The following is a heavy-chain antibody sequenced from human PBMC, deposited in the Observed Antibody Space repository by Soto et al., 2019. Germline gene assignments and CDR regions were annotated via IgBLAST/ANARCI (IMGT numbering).Heavy chain of an antibody. J-gene: IGHJ6*03. CDR1: GFTFDDYV. V-gene: IGHV3-9*01. Sequence: EVQLVESGGGLVQPGRSLRLSCAASGFTFDDYVMHWVRQAPGKGLEWVSGISWNSGSIGYADSVKGRFTISRDNAKNSLYLQMNSLRAEDTALYYCAKDISAYYYYYMDVWGKGTTVTVSS. CDR3: AKDISAYYYYYMDV. CDR2: ISWNSGSI.